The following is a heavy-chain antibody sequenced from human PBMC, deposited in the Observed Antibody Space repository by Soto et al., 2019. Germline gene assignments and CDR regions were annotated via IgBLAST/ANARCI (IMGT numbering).Heavy chain of an antibody. Sequence: SETLSLTCNVSGGSMNSYYWGWIRQPPGKGLEWIGYIYYNGKTGYNTPLRSRVTMSVDTSRNQLSLELTSVTAADTATYYCVREIGRFDSWGQGALVTVSS. CDR1: GGSMNSYY. CDR2: IYYNGKT. V-gene: IGHV4-59*01. D-gene: IGHD3-10*01. J-gene: IGHJ5*01. CDR3: VREIGRFDS.